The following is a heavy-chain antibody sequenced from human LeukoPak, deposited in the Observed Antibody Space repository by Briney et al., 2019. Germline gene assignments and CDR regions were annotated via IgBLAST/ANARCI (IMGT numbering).Heavy chain of an antibody. CDR3: ARAYYYDSSGYPEYFQH. Sequence: ASVKVSCKASGYTFTSYDINWVRQATGQGLEWMGWMNPNSGNTGYAQKFQGRVTMTRNTSISTAYMELSSLRSEDTAVYYCARAYYYDSSGYPEYFQHWGQGTLVTVSS. CDR1: GYTFTSYD. V-gene: IGHV1-8*01. D-gene: IGHD3-22*01. J-gene: IGHJ1*01. CDR2: MNPNSGNT.